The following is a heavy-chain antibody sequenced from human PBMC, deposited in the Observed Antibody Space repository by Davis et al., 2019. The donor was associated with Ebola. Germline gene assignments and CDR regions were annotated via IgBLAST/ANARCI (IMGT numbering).Heavy chain of an antibody. Sequence: AASVKVSCKASGYTFTGYYMHWVRQAPGQGLEWMGWINPNSGGTNYAQKFQGWVTMTRDTSISTAYMELSRLRSDDTAVYYCARGEFDYGGNSRYYYGMDVWGQGTTVTVSS. J-gene: IGHJ6*02. CDR3: ARGEFDYGGNSRYYYGMDV. CDR1: GYTFTGYY. V-gene: IGHV1-2*04. CDR2: INPNSGGT. D-gene: IGHD4-23*01.